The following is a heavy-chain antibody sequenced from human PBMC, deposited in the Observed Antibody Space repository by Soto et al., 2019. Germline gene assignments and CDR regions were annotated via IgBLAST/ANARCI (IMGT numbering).Heavy chain of an antibody. J-gene: IGHJ5*02. CDR3: ARVSGVTDNWFDL. V-gene: IGHV3-21*01. D-gene: IGHD3-10*01. CDR2: ISSSSSYI. CDR1: GFTFSSYS. Sequence: GSLRLSCAASGFTFSSYSMNWVRQAPGKGLEWVSSISSSSSYIYYADSVKGRFTISRDNAKNSLYLQMNSLRAEDTAVYYCARVSGVTDNWFDLWGQGALVTVSS.